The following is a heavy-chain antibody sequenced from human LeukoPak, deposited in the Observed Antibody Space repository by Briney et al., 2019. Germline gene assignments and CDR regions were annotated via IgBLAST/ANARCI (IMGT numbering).Heavy chain of an antibody. J-gene: IGHJ4*02. CDR3: ARHRDSSGSRFDY. V-gene: IGHV4-61*05. Sequence: SETLSLTCTVSGGSISSSSYYWGWIRQPPGKGLEWIGYIYYSGSTNYNPSLKSRVTISVDTSKNQFSLKLSSVTAADTAVYYCARHRDSSGSRFDYWGQGTLVTVSS. D-gene: IGHD3-22*01. CDR1: GGSISSSSYY. CDR2: IYYSGST.